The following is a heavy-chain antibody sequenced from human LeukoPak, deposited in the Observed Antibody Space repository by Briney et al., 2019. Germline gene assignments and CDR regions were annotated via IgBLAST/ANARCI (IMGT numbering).Heavy chain of an antibody. J-gene: IGHJ3*01. V-gene: IGHV4-4*07. CDR1: GGSITNSW. CDR3: ARIFDRDV. D-gene: IGHD3-22*01. Sequence: SETLSLTCTVSGGSITNSWWSWIRHSAGRGMQWIGRIQATGTTNYNPSLKSRVSMSLDMSTKQSSLTLSAVSVADTATYYCARIFDRDVWGQGALVTVSP. CDR2: IQATGTT.